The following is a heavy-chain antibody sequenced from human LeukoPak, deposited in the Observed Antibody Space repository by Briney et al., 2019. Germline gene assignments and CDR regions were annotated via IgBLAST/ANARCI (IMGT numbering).Heavy chain of an antibody. V-gene: IGHV3-15*01. CDR3: TRWVYGGY. J-gene: IGHJ4*02. Sequence: GGSLRLSCAASGFTFSDAWMNWVRQAPGKGLEWVGQIKSNTDGGTTEYAAPVKGRFTISRDDSKNTLYLQMNSLKTEDTAVYYCTRWVYGGYWGQGTLVTVSS. D-gene: IGHD4/OR15-4a*01. CDR1: GFTFSDAW. CDR2: IKSNTDGGTT.